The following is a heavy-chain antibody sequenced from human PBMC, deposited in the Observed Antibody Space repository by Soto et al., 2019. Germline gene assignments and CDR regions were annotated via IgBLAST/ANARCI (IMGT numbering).Heavy chain of an antibody. V-gene: IGHV5-51*01. Sequence: GESLKISCKGSGYSFTSYWIGWVRQMPGKGLEWMGIIYPGDSDTRYSPSFRGQVTISADKSISTAYLQWSSLKASDTAMYHCARLVAAAGTNFEFDPWGQGTLVTVSS. CDR1: GYSFTSYW. J-gene: IGHJ5*02. CDR3: ARLVAAAGTNFEFDP. D-gene: IGHD6-13*01. CDR2: IYPGDSDT.